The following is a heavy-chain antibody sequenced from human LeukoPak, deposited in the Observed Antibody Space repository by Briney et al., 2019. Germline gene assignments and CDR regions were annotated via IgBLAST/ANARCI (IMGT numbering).Heavy chain of an antibody. CDR2: IHRGGNT. V-gene: IGHV3-66*01. Sequence: PGGSLRLSCAASGFIVSNSYMSWVRQAPGKGLEWVSVIHRGGNTYYADSVKGRFTISRDNSKNTLYLQMNGLRADDTAVYYCARDGPIEGATLFDYWGQGTLVTVSS. D-gene: IGHD1-26*01. J-gene: IGHJ4*02. CDR3: ARDGPIEGATLFDY. CDR1: GFIVSNSY.